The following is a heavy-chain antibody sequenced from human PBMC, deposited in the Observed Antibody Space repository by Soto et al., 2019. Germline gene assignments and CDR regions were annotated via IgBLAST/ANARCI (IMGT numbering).Heavy chain of an antibody. CDR1: GFTFSSYS. V-gene: IGHV3-48*02. Sequence: EVQLVESGGGLVQPGGSLRLSCAASGFTFSSYSMNWVRQAPGKGLEWVSYFSSSSSTIYYADSVKGRFTISRDNAKNSLYLQMNSLRDEDTAVYYCARDKATVTTLLADAFDIWGQGTMVTVSS. D-gene: IGHD4-17*01. CDR3: ARDKATVTTLLADAFDI. J-gene: IGHJ3*02. CDR2: FSSSSSTI.